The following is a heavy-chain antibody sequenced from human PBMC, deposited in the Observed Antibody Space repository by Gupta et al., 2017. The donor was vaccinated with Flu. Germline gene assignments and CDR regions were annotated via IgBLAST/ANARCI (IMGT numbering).Heavy chain of an antibody. D-gene: IGHD2-2*01. Sequence: QVQLVQTGDEVKKPGASVKVSCKASGYTFTDYYMYWVRQAPGQGLEWMGRINPISCDTNYAQKFQGRVTMTRDTSISTAYMELSRLRSDDTAVYYCARDVVVIPAALDAFDIWGQGTMVTVSS. CDR3: ARDVVVIPAALDAFDI. J-gene: IGHJ3*02. CDR1: GYTFTDYY. V-gene: IGHV1-2*06. CDR2: INPISCDT.